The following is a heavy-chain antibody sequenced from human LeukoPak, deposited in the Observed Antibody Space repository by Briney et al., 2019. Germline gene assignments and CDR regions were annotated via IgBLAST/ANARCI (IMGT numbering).Heavy chain of an antibody. CDR3: ARGLTGGSGMYYYYGMDV. CDR1: GGSFSGYY. D-gene: IGHD3-10*01. Sequence: PSETLSLTWAVYGGSFSGYYWSWIRQPPEKGLEWIGETNHSGSTNYNPSLKSRVTISVDTSKNQFSLKLSSVTAADTAVYYCARGLTGGSGMYYYYGMDVWGKGTTVTVSS. J-gene: IGHJ6*04. CDR2: TNHSGST. V-gene: IGHV4-34*01.